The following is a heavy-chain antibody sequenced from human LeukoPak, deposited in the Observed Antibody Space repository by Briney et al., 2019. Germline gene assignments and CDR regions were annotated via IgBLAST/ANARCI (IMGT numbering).Heavy chain of an antibody. CDR1: GGSFSGYY. Sequence: PSETLSLTCAVYGGSFSGYYWSWIRQPPGKGLEWIGEINHSGSTNYNPSLKSRVTISVDTSKNQFSLKLSSVTAADTAVFYCARGRGSGPARFDPWGQGTLVTVSS. CDR2: INHSGST. CDR3: ARGRGSGPARFDP. D-gene: IGHD3-10*01. J-gene: IGHJ5*02. V-gene: IGHV4-34*01.